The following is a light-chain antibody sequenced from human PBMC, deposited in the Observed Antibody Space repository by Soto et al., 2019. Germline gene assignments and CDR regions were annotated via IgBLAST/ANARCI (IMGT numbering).Light chain of an antibody. CDR1: QSVSSY. V-gene: IGKV3-11*01. J-gene: IGKJ5*01. Sequence: DIVMTQSPATLSVSPGERATLSCRASQSVSSYLAWYQQKPGQAPRLLIYDASTRATGIPARSSGSRSGTDFTLTTSSLEPQDFAVYYCQQRSNWPPITFGLGTQLEIK. CDR2: DAS. CDR3: QQRSNWPPIT.